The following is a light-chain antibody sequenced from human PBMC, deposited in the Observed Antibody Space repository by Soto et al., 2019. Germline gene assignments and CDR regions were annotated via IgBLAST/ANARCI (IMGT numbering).Light chain of an antibody. CDR2: TTN. V-gene: IGLV1-44*01. CDR1: SSNIGTSS. CDR3: AAWDDSLNGHV. J-gene: IGLJ1*01. Sequence: QSVLTQPHSASGTPGQRVTISCSGSSSNIGTSSVHWFQQLPGTAPKLLISTTNQRPSGVPERFSGSKSGTSASLAISGLQSEDEADYYCAAWDDSLNGHVFVTGTKVTV.